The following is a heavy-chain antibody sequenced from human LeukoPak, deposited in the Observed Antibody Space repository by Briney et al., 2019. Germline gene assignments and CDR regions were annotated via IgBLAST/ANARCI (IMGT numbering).Heavy chain of an antibody. V-gene: IGHV3-38-3*01. CDR1: GFTVSSNA. CDR2: ISGDST. CDR3: AKNDYGD. J-gene: IGHJ4*02. D-gene: IGHD4-17*01. Sequence: GGSLRLSCAASGFTVSSNAMSWVRQAPGKGLEWVSSISGDSTCYADSRKGRFTISRDNSKNTLYMQMNSLRVEDTAVYYCAKNDYGDWGQGTLVTVSS.